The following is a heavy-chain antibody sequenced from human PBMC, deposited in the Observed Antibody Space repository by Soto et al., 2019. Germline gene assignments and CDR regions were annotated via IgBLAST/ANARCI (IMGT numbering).Heavy chain of an antibody. CDR1: GFTFSSYW. V-gene: IGHV3-7*01. D-gene: IGHD3-3*01. CDR2: IKKDGSEK. Sequence: EVQLVESGGGLVQPGGSLRLSCAASGFTFSSYWMSWVRQAPGKGLEWVANIKKDGSEKYYVDSVKGRFTISRDNAKNSLYLQMNSLRAEDTAVYYCARDEWYFDYWSGYSRYSGMDVWGQGTTVTVSS. CDR3: ARDEWYFDYWSGYSRYSGMDV. J-gene: IGHJ6*02.